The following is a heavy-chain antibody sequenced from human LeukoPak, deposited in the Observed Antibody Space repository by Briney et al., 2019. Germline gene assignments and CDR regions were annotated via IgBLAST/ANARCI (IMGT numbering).Heavy chain of an antibody. CDR3: ARSSLTGTGDY. CDR2: IDWDDDE. D-gene: IGHD1-20*01. V-gene: IGHV2-70*04. J-gene: IGHJ4*02. CDR1: GFSLGTSGMR. Sequence: SGPALVHPTPPLTLTCTFSGFSLGTSGMRVSWIRQPPVKALEWLARIDWDDDEFYITSLKTRLTISKDTSKNQVVLTMTNMDPVDTATYYCARSSLTGTGDYWGQGTLVTVSS.